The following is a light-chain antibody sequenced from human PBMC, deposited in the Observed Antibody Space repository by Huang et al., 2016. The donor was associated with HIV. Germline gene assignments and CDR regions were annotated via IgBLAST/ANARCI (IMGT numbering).Light chain of an antibody. V-gene: IGKV3-15*01. Sequence: EKVMTQSPATLSVSPGERATLSCRASQSVSSNLAWYQQKPGQAPRLLMYGASTGATGIPARFSGSGSGTEFTLTISSLQSEDFAVYYCQQYNNWPWTFGQGTKVEIK. J-gene: IGKJ1*01. CDR3: QQYNNWPWT. CDR1: QSVSSN. CDR2: GAS.